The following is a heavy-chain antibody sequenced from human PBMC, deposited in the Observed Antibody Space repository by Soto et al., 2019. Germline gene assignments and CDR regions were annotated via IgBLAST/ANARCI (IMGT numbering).Heavy chain of an antibody. J-gene: IGHJ6*02. CDR2: IIPIFGTA. D-gene: IGHD6-19*01. V-gene: IGHV1-69*13. Sequence: SVKVSCKASGGTFSSYAINWVRQAPGQGLEWMGGIIPIFGTANYAQKFQGRVTITADESTSTAYMELSSLRSEDTAVYYCARDGIAVAGMSYYYYGMDVWGQGTTVTVSS. CDR3: ARDGIAVAGMSYYYYGMDV. CDR1: GGTFSSYA.